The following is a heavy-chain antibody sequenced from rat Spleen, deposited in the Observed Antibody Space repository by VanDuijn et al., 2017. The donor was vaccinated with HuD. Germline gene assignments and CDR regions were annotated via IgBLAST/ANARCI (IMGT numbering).Heavy chain of an antibody. CDR2: INSAGSS. CDR3: ARAYYDGSYYDY. CDR1: AYSITSSYR. J-gene: IGHJ2*01. D-gene: IGHD1-12*02. Sequence: QLQESGPGLVKPSQSLSLTCSVAAYSITSSYRWNWIRQFPGNKLEWMGYINSAGSSNYNPSLKIRISITRDTSKNQFFLQVNSVTTEDTATYYCARAYYDGSYYDYWGQGVMVTVSS. V-gene: IGHV3-3*01.